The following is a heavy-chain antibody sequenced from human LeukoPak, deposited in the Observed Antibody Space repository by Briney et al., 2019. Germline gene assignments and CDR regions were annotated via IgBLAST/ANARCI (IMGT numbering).Heavy chain of an antibody. CDR3: ARGRGSTSRY. CDR1: GYTFTNYG. Sequence: GASVKDSCKASGYTFTNYGITWVRQAPGQGLEWMGWISTHNGDTNYAQNLQGRVTMTTDTSTSTAYMELRSLRSDDTAVYYCARGRGSTSRYWGQGTLVTVSS. CDR2: ISTHNGDT. D-gene: IGHD5-12*01. V-gene: IGHV1-18*01. J-gene: IGHJ4*02.